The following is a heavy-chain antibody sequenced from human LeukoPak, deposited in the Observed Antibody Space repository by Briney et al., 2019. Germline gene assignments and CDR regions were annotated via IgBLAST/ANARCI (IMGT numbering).Heavy chain of an antibody. D-gene: IGHD3/OR15-3a*01. CDR3: ARQTGSGLFILP. Sequence: SETLSLACTVSGYSISSGYYWDWIRQPPGKGLEWIGSIYYSGNTYYNASLKSQVSISIDTSKNQFSLRLTSVTAADTAVYYCARQTGSGLFILPGGQGTLVTVSS. V-gene: IGHV4-38-2*02. J-gene: IGHJ4*02. CDR2: IYYSGNT. CDR1: GYSISSGYY.